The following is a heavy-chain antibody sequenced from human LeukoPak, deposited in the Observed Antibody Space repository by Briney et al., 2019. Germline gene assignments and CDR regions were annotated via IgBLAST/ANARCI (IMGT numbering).Heavy chain of an antibody. CDR1: GFTFSSYS. V-gene: IGHV3-21*01. CDR2: ISSSSSYI. D-gene: IGHD1-26*01. CDR3: ARAQGATIDAFDI. J-gene: IGHJ3*02. Sequence: PGGSLRLSCAASGFTFSSYSMNWVRQAPGKGLEWVSSISSSSSYIYYADSVKGRFTISRDNAKNSLYLQMNSLRAEDTAVYYCARAQGATIDAFDIWGQGTIVTVSS.